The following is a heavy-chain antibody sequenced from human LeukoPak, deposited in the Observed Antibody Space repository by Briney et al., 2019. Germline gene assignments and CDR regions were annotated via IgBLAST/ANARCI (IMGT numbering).Heavy chain of an antibody. Sequence: GGSLRLSCAASGFTFSNYAMTWVRQAPGKGLEGVSSISNTGERTYYADSVKGRFTILRDNSKNTVFLEMNTLRADDTALYHCVKSREASIWYSLGDYWGQGSLVTVS. D-gene: IGHD2-21*02. CDR3: VKSREASIWYSLGDY. CDR1: GFTFSNYA. V-gene: IGHV3-23*01. J-gene: IGHJ4*02. CDR2: ISNTGERT.